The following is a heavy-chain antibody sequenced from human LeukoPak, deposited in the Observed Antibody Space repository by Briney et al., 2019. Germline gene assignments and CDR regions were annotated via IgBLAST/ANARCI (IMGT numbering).Heavy chain of an antibody. CDR1: GYTFTSYD. J-gene: IGHJ4*02. D-gene: IGHD5-12*01. Sequence: ASVKVSCKASGYTFTSYDINWVRQATGQGLEWMGWMNPNSGNTGYAQKLQGRVTMTTDTSTSTAYMELRSLRSDDTAVYYCASGEGYSGYEPFDYWGQGTLVTVSS. CDR3: ASGEGYSGYEPFDY. V-gene: IGHV1-8*01. CDR2: MNPNSGNT.